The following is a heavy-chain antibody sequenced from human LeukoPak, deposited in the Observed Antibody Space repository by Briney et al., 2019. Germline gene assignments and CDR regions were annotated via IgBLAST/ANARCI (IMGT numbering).Heavy chain of an antibody. CDR3: AKDVRRCNGACT. CDR2: INHNGNVN. V-gene: IGHV3-7*03. D-gene: IGHD2-8*01. Sequence: GGSLRLSCAASGFTFSSYWMNWARQAPGKGLEWVASINHNGNVNYYVDSVKGRFTISRDNSKNTVSLQMNSLRVEDTAIYYCAKDVRRCNGACTWGQGTLVTVSS. J-gene: IGHJ5*02. CDR1: GFTFSSYW.